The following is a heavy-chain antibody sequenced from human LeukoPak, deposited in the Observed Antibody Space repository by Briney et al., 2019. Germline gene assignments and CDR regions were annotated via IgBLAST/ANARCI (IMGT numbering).Heavy chain of an antibody. D-gene: IGHD2-2*01. Sequence: ASVKVSCKASGYTFTSYGISWVRQAPGQVLEWMGWISAYNGNTNYAQKLQGRVTMTTDTSTSTAYMELRSLRSDDTAVYYCARDQDEIVVVPAASTGNWFDPWGQGTLVTVSS. J-gene: IGHJ5*02. V-gene: IGHV1-18*01. CDR1: GYTFTSYG. CDR2: ISAYNGNT. CDR3: ARDQDEIVVVPAASTGNWFDP.